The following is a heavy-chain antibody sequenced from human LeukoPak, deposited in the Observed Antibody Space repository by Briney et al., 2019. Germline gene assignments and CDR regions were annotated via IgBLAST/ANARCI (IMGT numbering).Heavy chain of an antibody. V-gene: IGHV3-74*01. Sequence: PGGSLRLSGAASGFTFSSYWMHWVRQAPGKGLMWVSRINSDGSITNYADSVKGRFTISRDNAKNTLYLQMNSPRAEDTAVYYCARVRATFSPHFDNWGQGTLVTVSS. J-gene: IGHJ4*02. CDR2: INSDGSIT. CDR1: GFTFSSYW. CDR3: ARVRATFSPHFDN. D-gene: IGHD5-12*01.